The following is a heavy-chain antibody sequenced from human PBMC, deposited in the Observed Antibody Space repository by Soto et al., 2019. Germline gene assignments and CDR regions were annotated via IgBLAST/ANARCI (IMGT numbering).Heavy chain of an antibody. V-gene: IGHV4-31*03. CDR2: IYYSGST. CDR3: ARDLPPGNS. CDR1: GGSLSGGGYF. J-gene: IGHJ4*02. Sequence: PSETLSLTCTVSGGSLSGGGYFWNWIRQHPGKGLEWIGYIYYSGSTYYNPSLKSRVTMSVDMSKNQFSLKLSSVTVADTAVYYCARDLPPGNSWGQGILVTVSS.